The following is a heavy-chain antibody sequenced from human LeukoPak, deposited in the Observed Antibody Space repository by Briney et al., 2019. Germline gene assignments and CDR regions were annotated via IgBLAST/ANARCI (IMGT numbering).Heavy chain of an antibody. J-gene: IGHJ6*02. V-gene: IGHV3-64*01. D-gene: IGHD3-10*01. CDR1: GFTFSSYA. CDR2: ISSNGGST. Sequence: GGSLGLSCAASGFTFSSYAMHWVRQAPGKGLEYVSAISSNGGSTYYANSVKGRFTISRDNSKNTLYLQMGSLRAEDMAVCYCARGFGRYYYYGMDVWGQGTTVTVSS. CDR3: ARGFGRYYYYGMDV.